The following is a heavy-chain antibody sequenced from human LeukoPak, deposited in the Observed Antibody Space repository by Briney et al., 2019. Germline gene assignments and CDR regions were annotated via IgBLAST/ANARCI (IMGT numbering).Heavy chain of an antibody. CDR1: GGSFSGYY. CDR2: INHSGST. J-gene: IGHJ4*02. Sequence: SETLSLTCAVYGGSFSGYYWRWIRQPPGKGLEWIGEINHSGSTNYNPSLKSRVTISVDTSKNQFSLKLSSVTAADTAVYYCARGHFMGLRLGELSLYPGSYYFDYWGQGTLVTVSS. V-gene: IGHV4-34*01. CDR3: ARGHFMGLRLGELSLYPGSYYFDY. D-gene: IGHD3-16*02.